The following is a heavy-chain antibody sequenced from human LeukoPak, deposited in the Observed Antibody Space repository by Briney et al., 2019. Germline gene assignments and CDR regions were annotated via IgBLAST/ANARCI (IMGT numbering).Heavy chain of an antibody. CDR3: AKEEYYYDSSGSGGAFDI. CDR2: ISWNSGSI. D-gene: IGHD3-22*01. V-gene: IGHV3-9*01. CDR1: GFTFDDYA. J-gene: IGHJ3*02. Sequence: GGSLRLSCAASGFTFDDYAMHWVRQAPGKGLEWVSGISWNSGSIGYADSVKGRFTISRDNAKNSLYLQMNSLRAEDTALYYCAKEEYYYDSSGSGGAFDIWGQGTMVTVSS.